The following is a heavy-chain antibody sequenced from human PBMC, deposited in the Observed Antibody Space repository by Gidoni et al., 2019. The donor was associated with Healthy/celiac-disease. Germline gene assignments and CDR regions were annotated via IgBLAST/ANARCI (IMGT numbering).Heavy chain of an antibody. Sequence: EVQLVESGGGLVKPGGSLRLSCAASGFTFSSYSMNWVRQAPGKGLEWVSSISSSSSYIYYADSVKGRFTISRDNAKNSLYLQMNSLRAEDTAVYYCARDRAPFGAAATIKYWGQGTLVTVSS. CDR1: GFTFSSYS. J-gene: IGHJ4*02. CDR2: ISSSSSYI. V-gene: IGHV3-21*01. D-gene: IGHD6-13*01. CDR3: ARDRAPFGAAATIKY.